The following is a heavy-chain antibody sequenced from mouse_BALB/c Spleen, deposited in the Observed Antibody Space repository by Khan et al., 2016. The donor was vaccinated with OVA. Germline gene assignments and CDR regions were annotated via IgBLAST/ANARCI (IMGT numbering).Heavy chain of an antibody. D-gene: IGHD2-12*01. J-gene: IGHJ3*01. CDR1: GYTFTDFT. V-gene: IGHV1S137*01. CDR3: SRRGGGDSFAY. CDR2: ISTYYGDV. Sequence: QVQLQQSGAELVRPGVSVKISCKGSGYTFTDFTVHWVKQSHAKSLEWIGVISTYYGDVNYNQNFKGKATMTVDKSSSTAYMELARLTSEDSAIYYCSRRGGGDSFAYWGQGTLVTVSA.